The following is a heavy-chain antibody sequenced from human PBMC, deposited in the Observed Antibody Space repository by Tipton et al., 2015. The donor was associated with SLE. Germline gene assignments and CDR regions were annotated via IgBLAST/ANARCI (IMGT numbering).Heavy chain of an antibody. V-gene: IGHV4-59*11. CDR3: ARAGGVEMATINY. D-gene: IGHD5-24*01. Sequence: TLSLTCTVSGNSISSRYWSWIRQPPGKGLEWIGYISYDGSTNYNPSLKSRVTISGDTSRNQISLHLRSVTAADTAVYYCARAGGVEMATINYWGQGTLVTVSS. J-gene: IGHJ4*02. CDR1: GNSISSRY. CDR2: ISYDGST.